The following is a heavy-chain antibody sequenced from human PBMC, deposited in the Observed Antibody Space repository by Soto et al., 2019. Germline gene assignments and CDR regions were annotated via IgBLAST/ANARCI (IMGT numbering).Heavy chain of an antibody. D-gene: IGHD3-3*01. CDR3: ARDGNDFWSGYYQYNWFDP. J-gene: IGHJ5*02. CDR1: GGTFSSYA. CDR2: IIPIFGTA. Sequence: QVQLVQSGAEVKKTGSSVKVSCKASGGTFSSYAISWVRQAPGQGLEWMGGIIPIFGTANYAQKFQGRVTITADEYTSTAYMELSSLRSEDTAVYDCARDGNDFWSGYYQYNWFDPWGQGTLVTVSS. V-gene: IGHV1-69*01.